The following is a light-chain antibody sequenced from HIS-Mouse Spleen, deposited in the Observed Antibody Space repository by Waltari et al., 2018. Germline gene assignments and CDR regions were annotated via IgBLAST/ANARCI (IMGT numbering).Light chain of an antibody. Sequence: QSVLTQPPSASGTPGQRVTISCSGSSSNIGRNYVYWYQQLPGTAPKLLIERNNQRPSGVPARFSGSKSGTSASLAISGLRSEDEADYYCAAWDDSLSGPWVFGGGTKLTVL. CDR2: RNN. CDR1: SSNIGRNY. J-gene: IGLJ3*02. V-gene: IGLV1-47*01. CDR3: AAWDDSLSGPWV.